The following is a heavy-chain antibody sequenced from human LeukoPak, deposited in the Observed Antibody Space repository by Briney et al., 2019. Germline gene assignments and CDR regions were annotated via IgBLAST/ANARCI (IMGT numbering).Heavy chain of an antibody. CDR2: INHSGST. Sequence: SETLSLTCAVYGGSFSGYYWSWIRQPPGKGLEWIGEINHSGSTNYNPSLKSRVTISVDTSKNQFSLKLSSVTAADTAVYYCARVIRRLGELSFDYWGQGTLVTVSS. J-gene: IGHJ4*02. V-gene: IGHV4-34*01. CDR3: ARVIRRLGELSFDY. D-gene: IGHD3-16*02. CDR1: GGSFSGYY.